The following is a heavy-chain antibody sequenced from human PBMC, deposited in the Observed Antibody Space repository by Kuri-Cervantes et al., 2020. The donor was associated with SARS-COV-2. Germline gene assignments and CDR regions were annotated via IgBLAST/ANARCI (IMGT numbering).Heavy chain of an antibody. J-gene: IGHJ6*03. CDR3: ALVNDYYYYMDV. Sequence: GESLKISCAASRFMFSCDRMNWVRQAPGKGLEWASSISSSSTIYYADSVKGRFTISRDNAKNSLYLQMNSLRAEDTAVYYCALVNDYYYYMDVWGKGTTVTVSS. CDR1: RFMFSCDR. D-gene: IGHD4-23*01. CDR2: ISSSSTI. V-gene: IGHV3-69-1*02.